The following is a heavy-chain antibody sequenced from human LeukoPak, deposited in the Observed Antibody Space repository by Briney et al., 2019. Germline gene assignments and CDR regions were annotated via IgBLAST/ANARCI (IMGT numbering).Heavy chain of an antibody. V-gene: IGHV3-11*01. CDR1: GFMFSDYH. CDR2: ISPGGQTT. CDR3: AVGRDIRVAGPGGYFDY. J-gene: IGHJ4*02. D-gene: IGHD6-19*01. Sequence: PGRSLRLSCAASGFMFSDYHMNWIRQAPGKGLEWISYISPGGQTTYFAASVKGRVTLSRDNVKKSLSLQMNSLTADDTAVYFCAVGRDIRVAGPGGYFDYWGQGTLVAASS.